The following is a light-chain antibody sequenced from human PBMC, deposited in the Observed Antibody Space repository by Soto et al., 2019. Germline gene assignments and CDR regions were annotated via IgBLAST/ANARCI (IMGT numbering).Light chain of an antibody. CDR1: SSDVGGYDQ. J-gene: IGLJ2*01. V-gene: IGLV2-14*01. CDR2: AVT. CDR3: SSYTGSGTF. Sequence: QSVLTQPASVSGSPGQSIAISCTGTSSDVGGYDQVSWYQQHPGKAPKLMIYAVTTRPSGVSNRFSGSKSGNTASLTISGLQAEDEADYYCSSYTGSGTFFGGGTKRTVL.